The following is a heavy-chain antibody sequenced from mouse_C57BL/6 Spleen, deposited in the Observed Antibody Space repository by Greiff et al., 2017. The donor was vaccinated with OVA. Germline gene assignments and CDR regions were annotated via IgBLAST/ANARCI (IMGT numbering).Heavy chain of an antibody. D-gene: IGHD2-2*01. Sequence: QVQLQQSGAELVKPGASVKLSCKASGYTFTEYTIHWVKQRSGQGLEWIGWFYTGSGSIKYNEKFKDKATLTADKSSSTVYMELSRLTSEDSAVYLCARHEGYGYLHYDAVDYWGQGTSVTVAS. J-gene: IGHJ4*01. CDR1: GYTFTEYT. CDR2: FYTGSGSI. V-gene: IGHV1-62-2*01. CDR3: ARHEGYGYLHYDAVDY.